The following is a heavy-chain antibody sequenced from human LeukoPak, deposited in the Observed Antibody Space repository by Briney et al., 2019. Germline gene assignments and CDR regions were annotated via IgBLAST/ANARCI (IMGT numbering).Heavy chain of an antibody. CDR2: INHSGST. D-gene: IGHD3-10*01. CDR1: GGSFSGYY. J-gene: IGHJ4*02. CDR3: AREKGRITMVRGVRVFDY. Sequence: SETLSLTCAVYGGSFSGYYWSWIRQPPGKGLEWIGEINHSGSTNYNPSLKSRVTISVDTSKNQSSLKLSSVTAADTAVYYCAREKGRITMVRGVRVFDYWGQGTLVTVSS. V-gene: IGHV4-34*01.